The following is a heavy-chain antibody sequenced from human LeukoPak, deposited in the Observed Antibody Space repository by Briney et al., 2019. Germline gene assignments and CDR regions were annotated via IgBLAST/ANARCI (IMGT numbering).Heavy chain of an antibody. J-gene: IGHJ4*02. CDR1: GFSFSDFS. D-gene: IGHD6-19*01. Sequence: GGSLRLSCAASGFSFSDFSMNWVRQAPGKGLEWLSYISLSGRTTNYADSVKGRFTISRDNARNSLFLQMTSLRAEDTAVYYCAKDAAVALDYWGQGTLVTVSS. CDR3: AKDAAVALDY. V-gene: IGHV3-48*01. CDR2: ISLSGRTT.